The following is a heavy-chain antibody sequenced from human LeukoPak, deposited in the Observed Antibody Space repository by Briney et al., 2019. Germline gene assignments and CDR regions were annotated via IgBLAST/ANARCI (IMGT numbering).Heavy chain of an antibody. V-gene: IGHV4-39*01. CDR1: GGSLSSSSHY. Sequence: SETLSLTCTVSGGSLSSSSHYWGWLRQPPGTGLEWVGSIYYSGSTYYNPSLKSRVTISVDTSKNQFSLKLSSVTAADTSVYYCARQKSGSYGLFDYWGQGTLVTVSS. CDR2: IYYSGST. D-gene: IGHD1-26*01. CDR3: ARQKSGSYGLFDY. J-gene: IGHJ4*02.